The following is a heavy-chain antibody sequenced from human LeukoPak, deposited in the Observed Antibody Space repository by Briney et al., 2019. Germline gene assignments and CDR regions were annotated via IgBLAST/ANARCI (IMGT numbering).Heavy chain of an antibody. CDR3: ARDHGRYCSGGSCYFGGFFEY. J-gene: IGHJ4*02. CDR2: IKQDGSEK. Sequence: PGGSLRLSCAASGFTFRSSAMSWVRKAPGEGLEWVANIKQDGSEKYNVDSLKGRFTISRDNAKNSLYLQMNSLRAEGTAVYYWARDHGRYCSGGSCYFGGFFEYWGQGTLGTVSS. V-gene: IGHV3-7*03. D-gene: IGHD2-15*01. CDR1: GFTFRSSA.